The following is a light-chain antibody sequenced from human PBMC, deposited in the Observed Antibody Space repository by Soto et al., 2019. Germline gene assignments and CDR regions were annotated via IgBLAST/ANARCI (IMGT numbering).Light chain of an antibody. J-gene: IGKJ4*01. CDR3: QQYNSYPLP. CDR2: KAS. Sequence: DIQMTQSPSTLSASVGDRVTITCRASQSISSWLAWYQQKPGKAPNLLIYKASSLESGVPSRFSGSGSGTEFTLTISSLQPDDFATYYCQQYNSYPLPFGGGTKVALK. CDR1: QSISSW. V-gene: IGKV1-5*03.